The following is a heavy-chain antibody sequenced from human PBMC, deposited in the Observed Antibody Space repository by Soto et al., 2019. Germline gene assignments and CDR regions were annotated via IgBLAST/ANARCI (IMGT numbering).Heavy chain of an antibody. D-gene: IGHD3-22*01. CDR3: ARDLERYYDSSGYFGDWPLYY. Sequence: QVQLVQSGAEVKKPGSSVKVSCTASGGTFSSYAISWVRQAPGQGLEWMGGIIPIFGTANYAQKFQGRVTITADESTSTAYMELSSLRSEDTAVYYCARDLERYYDSSGYFGDWPLYYWGQGTLVTVSS. CDR1: GGTFSSYA. J-gene: IGHJ4*02. CDR2: IIPIFGTA. V-gene: IGHV1-69*01.